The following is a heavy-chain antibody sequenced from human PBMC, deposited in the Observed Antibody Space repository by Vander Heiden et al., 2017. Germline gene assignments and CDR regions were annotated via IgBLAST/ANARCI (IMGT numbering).Heavy chain of an antibody. CDR3: ARLIEEQVVSVAFDI. Sequence: EVQLVESGGGLVQPGGSLKLSCAASGFTFGGVAIHWVRQASGKGLEWVGRIRSKLESYATAYVESVKGRFTISRDDSKNTAYLQMNSLKSEDTAVYYCARLIEEQVVSVAFDIWGQGTMVTVSS. D-gene: IGHD6-6*01. V-gene: IGHV3-73*02. CDR2: IRSKLESYAT. J-gene: IGHJ3*02. CDR1: GFTFGGVA.